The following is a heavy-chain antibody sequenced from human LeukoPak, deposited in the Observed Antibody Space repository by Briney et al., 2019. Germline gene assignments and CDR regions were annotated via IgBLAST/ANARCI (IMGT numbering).Heavy chain of an antibody. CDR2: ISAYNGNT. V-gene: IGHV1-18*01. J-gene: IGHJ5*02. Sequence: ASVKVSCKASGYTFTSYGISWVRQAPGQGLEWMGWISAYNGNTNYAQKLQGRVTMTTDTSTSTAYMELRSLRSDDTAVYYCARTQGIAAAGIPDNWFDPWGQGTLVTVSS. CDR1: GYTFTSYG. D-gene: IGHD6-13*01. CDR3: ARTQGIAAAGIPDNWFDP.